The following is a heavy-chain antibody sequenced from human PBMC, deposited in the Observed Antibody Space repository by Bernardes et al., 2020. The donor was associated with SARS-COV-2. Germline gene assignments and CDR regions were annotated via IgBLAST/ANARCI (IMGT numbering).Heavy chain of an antibody. D-gene: IGHD3-10*01. CDR2: ITPDGTNT. J-gene: IGHJ6*02. V-gene: IGHV3-74*01. CDR3: ATGGVGGSAPGMDD. Sequence: GGSLRLSCTASGFTFSNYWMHWGRQAPGKGLEWVSRITPDGTNTDYADSVKGRFIISRDNFKNTLYLQMKGLRAEDTGVYYWATGGVGGSAPGMDDWGQGTMVTVSS. CDR1: GFTFSNYW.